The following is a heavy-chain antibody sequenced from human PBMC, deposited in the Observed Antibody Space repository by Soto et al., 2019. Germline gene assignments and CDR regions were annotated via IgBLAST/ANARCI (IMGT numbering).Heavy chain of an antibody. CDR3: AREGSSSGWYGQEGVRGDY. D-gene: IGHD6-19*01. J-gene: IGHJ4*02. V-gene: IGHV4-39*02. Sequence: QLQLQESGPGLVKPSETLSLTCTVSGGSISSSSYYWGWIRQPPGKGLEWIGSIYYSGSTYYNPSLKSRVTISVDTSKNQFSLKLSSVTAADTAVYYCAREGSSSGWYGQEGVRGDYWGQGTLVTVSS. CDR2: IYYSGST. CDR1: GGSISSSSYY.